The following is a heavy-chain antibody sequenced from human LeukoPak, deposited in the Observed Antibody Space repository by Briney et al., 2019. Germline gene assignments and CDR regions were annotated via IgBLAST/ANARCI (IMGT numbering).Heavy chain of an antibody. V-gene: IGHV4-39*07. D-gene: IGHD5-12*01. Sequence: ASETLSLTCPVSGGSIRSSSYYWGWIRQPPGKGLEWIGSIYYSGSTYYNPSLKSRVTISVDTSKNQFSLKLSSVTAADTAVYYCASIPWLGVAYYYYYYMDVWGKGTTVTVSS. CDR3: ASIPWLGVAYYYYYYMDV. CDR2: IYYSGST. CDR1: GGSIRSSSYY. J-gene: IGHJ6*03.